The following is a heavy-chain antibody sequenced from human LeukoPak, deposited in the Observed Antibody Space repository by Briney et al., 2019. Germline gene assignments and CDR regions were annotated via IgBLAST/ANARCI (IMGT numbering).Heavy chain of an antibody. CDR3: ARARYDILVSGAFDP. V-gene: IGHV1-2*02. D-gene: IGHD3-9*01. J-gene: IGHJ5*02. CDR1: GYTFTGYY. CDR2: INPNSGGT. Sequence: ASVKVSCTASGYTFTGYYMHWVRQAPGQGLERMGWINPNSGGTNYAQKFRGRVTMTRDTSISTAYMELSRLRSDDTAVYYCARARYDILVSGAFDPWGQGTLVTVSS.